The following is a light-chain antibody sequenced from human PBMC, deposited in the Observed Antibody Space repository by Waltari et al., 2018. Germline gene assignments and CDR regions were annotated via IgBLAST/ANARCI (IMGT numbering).Light chain of an antibody. Sequence: EIVMTQSPATLSVSPGERATLSCRASQSVSSNLAWYQQKPGQAPRLLIYGASTRATGIPARFSCSGSGTEFTLTISSLQSEDFAVYYCQQYNNWPPGITFGGGTKVEIK. J-gene: IGKJ4*01. CDR1: QSVSSN. CDR2: GAS. CDR3: QQYNNWPPGIT. V-gene: IGKV3-15*01.